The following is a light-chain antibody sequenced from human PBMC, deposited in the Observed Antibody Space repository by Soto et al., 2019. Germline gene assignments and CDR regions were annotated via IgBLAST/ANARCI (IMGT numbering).Light chain of an antibody. J-gene: IGLJ2*01. CDR3: SSYGGSNNLV. CDR2: EVT. V-gene: IGLV2-8*01. CDR1: SSDVGGYNY. Sequence: QSVLTQPPSASGSPGQSVTISCTGTSSDVGGYNYVSWYQQHPGKVPKLMIYEVTKLPSGVPDRFSGSKSGNTASLTVSGHQAEDEADYYCSSYGGSNNLVFGGGTKLTVL.